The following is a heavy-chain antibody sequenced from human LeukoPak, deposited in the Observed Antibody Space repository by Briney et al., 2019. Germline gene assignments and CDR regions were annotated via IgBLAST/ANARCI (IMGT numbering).Heavy chain of an antibody. Sequence: SETLSLTCAVYGGSFSGYYWSWIRQPPGKGLEWIGEINHSGSTNYNPSLKSRVTISVDTPKNQFSLKLSSVTAADTAVYYCARGRRRFLEWLPTYYFDYWGQGTLVTVSS. J-gene: IGHJ4*02. D-gene: IGHD3-3*01. CDR1: GGSFSGYY. V-gene: IGHV4-34*01. CDR3: ARGRRRFLEWLPTYYFDY. CDR2: INHSGST.